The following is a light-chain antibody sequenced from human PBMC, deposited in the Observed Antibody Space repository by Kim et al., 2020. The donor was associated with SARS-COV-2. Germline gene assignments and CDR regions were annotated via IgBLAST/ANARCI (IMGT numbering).Light chain of an antibody. V-gene: IGKV1-27*01. CDR2: AAS. CDR3: QKYNSAPQT. CDR1: QGISNY. Sequence: DIQMTQSPSSLSASVGDRVTITCRASQGISNYLAWYQQKPGKVPRLLIYAASTSQSAVPSRFSGSGSGTDFTLTISSLQPGDVATYYCQKYNSAPQTFGGGTKVDIK. J-gene: IGKJ4*01.